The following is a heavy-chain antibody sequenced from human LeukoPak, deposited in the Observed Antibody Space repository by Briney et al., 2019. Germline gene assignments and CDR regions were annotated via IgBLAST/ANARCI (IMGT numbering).Heavy chain of an antibody. D-gene: IGHD2-2*01. CDR1: GGSVSSGSYY. V-gene: IGHV4-39*01. CDR3: ATHVSIVAPATLNYGDNWFDP. CDR2: IYYSGST. Sequence: PSETLSLTCTVSGGSVSSGSYYWSWIRQPPGKGLEWIASIYYSGSTYYNPSLKSRVTISVDTSKNQFSLNLNSVTAADTAIYYCATHVSIVAPATLNYGDNWFDPWGQGTLVIVSS. J-gene: IGHJ5*02.